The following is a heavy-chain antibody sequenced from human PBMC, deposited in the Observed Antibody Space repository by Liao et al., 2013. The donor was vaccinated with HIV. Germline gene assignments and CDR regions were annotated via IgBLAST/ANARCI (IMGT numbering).Heavy chain of an antibody. J-gene: IGHJ4*02. V-gene: IGHV4-61*02. D-gene: IGHD3-22*01. CDR2: IYTSGST. CDR1: GGSISSGSYY. CDR3: ARAMWNYDRVDY. Sequence: QVQLQESGPGLVKPSQTLSLTCTVSGGSISSGSYYWSWIRQPAGKGLEWIGRIYTSGSTNYNPSLKSRVTISVDTSKNQFSLKLSSVTAADTAVYYCARAMWNYDRVDYWGQGTLVTVSS.